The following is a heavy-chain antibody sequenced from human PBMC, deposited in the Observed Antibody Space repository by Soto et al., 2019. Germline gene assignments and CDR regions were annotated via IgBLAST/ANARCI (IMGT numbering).Heavy chain of an antibody. D-gene: IGHD2-2*01. CDR3: ASGESSTSCLDY. J-gene: IGHJ4*02. CDR1: GFTFSSYG. V-gene: IGHV3-33*01. Sequence: GSLRLSCAASGFTFSSYGMHWVRQAPGKGLEWVAVIWYDGSNKYYVDSVKGRFTISRDNSKNTLYLQMNSLRAEDTAVYYCASGESSTSCLDYWGQGTLVTVSS. CDR2: IWYDGSNK.